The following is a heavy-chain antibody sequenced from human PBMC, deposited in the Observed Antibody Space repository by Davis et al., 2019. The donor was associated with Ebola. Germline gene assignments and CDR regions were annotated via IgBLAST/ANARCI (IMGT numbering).Heavy chain of an antibody. CDR3: AREVGETKLDQ. V-gene: IGHV1-69*13. D-gene: IGHD1-26*01. J-gene: IGHJ4*02. CDR1: GGTFSSYT. CDR2: VIPVFGTT. Sequence: SVKVSCKASGGTFSSYTITWVRQAPGQGLEWMGWVIPVFGTTNYAQKFQGRVTLTADESTSTAYMELINLRSDDTAVYYCAREVGETKLDQWGQGTLSPSPQ.